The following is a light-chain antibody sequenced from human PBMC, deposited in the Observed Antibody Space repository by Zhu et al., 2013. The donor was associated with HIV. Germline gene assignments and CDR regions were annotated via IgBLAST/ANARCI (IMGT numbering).Light chain of an antibody. CDR1: QSVGSN. CDR3: QQYNDWPPLT. Sequence: VVLTQSPATLSLSPGERATLSCRASQSVGSNFAWYQQRPGQAPRLLIYGASTRATGVPARFSGTGSGTEFTLTISGLQSEDFAVYSCQQYNDWPPLTFGGGTRVEI. V-gene: IGKV3-15*01. J-gene: IGKJ4*01. CDR2: GAS.